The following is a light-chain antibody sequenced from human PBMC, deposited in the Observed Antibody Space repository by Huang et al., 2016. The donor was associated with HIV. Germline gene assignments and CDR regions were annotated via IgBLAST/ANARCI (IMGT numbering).Light chain of an antibody. CDR2: AAS. J-gene: IGKJ1*01. CDR3: QQSYSTPQT. Sequence: CRASQSISSYLNWYQQKPGKAPKLLIYAASSFQSGVPSRFSGSGSGTDFTLTISSLQPEDFATYYCQQSYSTPQTFGQGTKVEIK. CDR1: QSISSY. V-gene: IGKV1-39*01.